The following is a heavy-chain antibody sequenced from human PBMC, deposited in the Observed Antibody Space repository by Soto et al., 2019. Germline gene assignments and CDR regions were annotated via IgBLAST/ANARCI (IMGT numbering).Heavy chain of an antibody. J-gene: IGHJ3*01. CDR2: ISGSGDGT. Sequence: EVHLLESGGGLVQPGGSLRLSCAASGLTFSSSAMNWVRQATGTGLEWVSRISGSGDGTLYEDSVKGRFTISRDNSKNTLYLHMTSLRCEETAVYYCTNRGYCNILDCYDAFDLLRQGTLVTVSS. CDR3: TNRGYCNILDCYDAFDL. CDR1: GLTFSSSA. D-gene: IGHD3-9*01. V-gene: IGHV3-23*01.